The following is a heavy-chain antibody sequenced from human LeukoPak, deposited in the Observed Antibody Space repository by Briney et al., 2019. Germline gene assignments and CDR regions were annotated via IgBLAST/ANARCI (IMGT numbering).Heavy chain of an antibody. CDR1: GYTFTGYY. J-gene: IGHJ6*03. CDR2: INPNSGST. Sequence: ASVKVSCKASGYTFTGYYMHWVRQAPGQGLEWMGWINPNSGSTNYAQKFQGRVTMTRDTSISTAYMELSRLRSDDTAVYYCARGPKDYYYYYMDVWGKGTTVTVSS. CDR3: ARGPKDYYYYYMDV. V-gene: IGHV1-2*02.